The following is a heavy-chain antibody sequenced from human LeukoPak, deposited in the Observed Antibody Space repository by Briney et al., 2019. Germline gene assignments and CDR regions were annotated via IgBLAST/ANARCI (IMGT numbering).Heavy chain of an antibody. V-gene: IGHV4-39*01. CDR2: VHNVGST. D-gene: IGHD6-19*01. CDR1: GVSTTNGIYY. J-gene: IGHJ4*01. CDR3: ARHAEYNSGWHFYLDH. Sequence: SSETLSLTCTVSGVSTTNGIYYWAWIRQSPGKGLEWIGSVHNVGSTYYNLSLRSRLTMSIDTSKNQFSLRLNSVTAADTAVYYCARHAEYNSGWHFYLDHWGXXXLVTVS.